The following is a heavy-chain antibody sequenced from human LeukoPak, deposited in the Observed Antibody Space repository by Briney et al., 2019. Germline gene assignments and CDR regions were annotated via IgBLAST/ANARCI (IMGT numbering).Heavy chain of an antibody. V-gene: IGHV4-34*01. CDR2: INQSGST. Sequence: PSETLSLTCVVYGESFSGYYWSWIRQPPGKGLEWIGEINQSGSTNYSPSLKSRVTISVDTSKNQFSLKLSSVTAADTAVYYCARGPYSSSWRNFYWYLDLWGRGTLVTVSS. J-gene: IGHJ2*01. D-gene: IGHD6-13*01. CDR1: GESFSGYY. CDR3: ARGPYSSSWRNFYWYLDL.